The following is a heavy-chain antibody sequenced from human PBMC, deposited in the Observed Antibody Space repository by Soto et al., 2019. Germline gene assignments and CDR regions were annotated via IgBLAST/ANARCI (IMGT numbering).Heavy chain of an antibody. J-gene: IGHJ4*02. CDR2: LNSGGGST. D-gene: IGHD2-21*02. CDR1: GFTFSSYA. Sequence: GGSLRLSCAASGFTFSSYAMSWVRQAPGKGLEWVSALNSGGGSTYYADSVKGRFTISRDNSKNMLYLQMNSLRAEDTAVYYCARGCASACYYFDYWGQGTLVTVSS. V-gene: IGHV3-23*01. CDR3: ARGCASACYYFDY.